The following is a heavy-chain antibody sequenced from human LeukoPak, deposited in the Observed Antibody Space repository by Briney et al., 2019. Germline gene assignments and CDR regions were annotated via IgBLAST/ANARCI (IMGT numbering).Heavy chain of an antibody. CDR3: ARGVGSNSSGYYGY. Sequence: PSETLSLTCTVSGGSISSYYWSWIRQPPGKGLEWIGYIYYSGSTNYNPSLKSRVTISVDTSKNQFSLKLSSVTAADTAVYYCARGVGSNSSGYYGYWGQGTLVTVSS. V-gene: IGHV4-59*08. D-gene: IGHD3-22*01. CDR1: GGSISSYY. J-gene: IGHJ4*02. CDR2: IYYSGST.